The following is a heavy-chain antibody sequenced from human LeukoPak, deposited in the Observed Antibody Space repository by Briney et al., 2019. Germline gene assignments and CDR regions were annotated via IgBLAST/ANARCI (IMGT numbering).Heavy chain of an antibody. V-gene: IGHV3-23*01. CDR3: ARGSGYDTDFDY. Sequence: GGSLRLSCAAPGFTFSTYVMSWVRQAPGRGLEWSQGISGSGNNTCYATYVKGRFTIYRDNSKNTLYLQMNSLRAEDTAVYYCARGSGYDTDFDYWGQGTLVSVSS. D-gene: IGHD5-12*01. CDR1: GFTFSTYV. CDR2: ISGSGNNT. J-gene: IGHJ4*02.